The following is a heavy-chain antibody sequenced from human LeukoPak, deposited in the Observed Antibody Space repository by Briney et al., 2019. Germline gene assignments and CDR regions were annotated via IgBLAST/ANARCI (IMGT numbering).Heavy chain of an antibody. J-gene: IGHJ3*01. CDR1: GFIFSAYA. D-gene: IGHD6-19*01. Sequence: GGSLRLSCPTSGFIFSAYAMNWVRQAPGKGPEWVSGISASGVITNYADSVKGRFTISRDNSKNTLYLQMNSLRAEDTALYYCVKDQVSVAGLGDAFDFWGHGTMVTVSS. CDR3: VKDQVSVAGLGDAFDF. V-gene: IGHV3-23*01. CDR2: ISASGVIT.